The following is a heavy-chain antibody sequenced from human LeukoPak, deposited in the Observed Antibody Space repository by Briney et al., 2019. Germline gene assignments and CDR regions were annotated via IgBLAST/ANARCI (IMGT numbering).Heavy chain of an antibody. V-gene: IGHV3-30*04. CDR2: ISYDGSNK. J-gene: IGHJ4*02. D-gene: IGHD6-25*01. CDR3: ARDRSGSSYGRGAFDY. CDR1: GFTFSSYA. Sequence: GGSLRLSCAASGFTFSSYAMHWVRQAPGKGLEWVAVISYDGSNKYYADSVKGRFTISRDNSKNTLYLQMNSLRAEDTAVHYCARDRSGSSYGRGAFDYWGQGTLVTVSS.